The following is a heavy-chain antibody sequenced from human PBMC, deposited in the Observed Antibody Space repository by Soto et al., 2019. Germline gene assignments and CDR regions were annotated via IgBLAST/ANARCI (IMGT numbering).Heavy chain of an antibody. Sequence: PGGSLRLSCAASGFTFSNAWMSWVRQAPGKGLEWVGRIKSKTDGGTTDYAAPVKGRFTISRDDSKNTLYLQMNSLKTEDTAVYYCTTVDYDFWSGHPAWRTYYYMDVWGKGTTVTVSS. V-gene: IGHV3-15*01. CDR1: GFTFSNAW. D-gene: IGHD3-3*01. CDR3: TTVDYDFWSGHPAWRTYYYMDV. CDR2: IKSKTDGGTT. J-gene: IGHJ6*03.